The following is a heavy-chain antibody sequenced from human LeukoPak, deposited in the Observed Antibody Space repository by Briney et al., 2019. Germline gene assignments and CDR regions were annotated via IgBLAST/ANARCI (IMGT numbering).Heavy chain of an antibody. CDR1: GFTFNTYA. Sequence: GGSLRLSCAASGFTFNTYAMSWVRQAPGKGLEWVSAISGSGGSTYYADSVKGRFTISRDSSKNTLYLQMNSLRAEDTAVYYCAKDRGCSSTSCYGFGDYWGQGTLVTVSS. CDR3: AKDRGCSSTSCYGFGDY. D-gene: IGHD2-2*01. CDR2: ISGSGGST. V-gene: IGHV3-23*01. J-gene: IGHJ4*02.